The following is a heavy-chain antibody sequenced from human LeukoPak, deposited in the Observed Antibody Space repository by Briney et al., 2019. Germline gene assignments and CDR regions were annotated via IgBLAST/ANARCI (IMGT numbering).Heavy chain of an antibody. CDR3: ARDLSDVAGFDY. D-gene: IGHD6-19*01. CDR1: GFTFSSYG. Sequence: GGFLRLSCAASGFTFSSYGMHWVRQAPGKGLEWVAVIWYDGSNKYYADSVKGRFTISRDNSKNTLYLQMNSLRAEDTAVYYCARDLSDVAGFDYWGQGTLVTVSS. J-gene: IGHJ4*02. CDR2: IWYDGSNK. V-gene: IGHV3-33*01.